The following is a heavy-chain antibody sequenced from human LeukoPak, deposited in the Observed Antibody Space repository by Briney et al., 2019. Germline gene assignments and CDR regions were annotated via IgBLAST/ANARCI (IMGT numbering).Heavy chain of an antibody. D-gene: IGHD3-10*01. CDR3: ARQDYYGSGSYYNAPNFDY. CDR1: GGSISSSSYY. CDR2: IYYSGST. V-gene: IGHV4-39*01. Sequence: PSETLSLTCTVSGGSISSSSYYWGWIRQPPGKGLEWIGSIYYSGSTYYNPSLKSRVTISVDTSKNQFSLKLSSVTAADTAVYYCARQDYYGSGSYYNAPNFDYWGQGTLVTVSS. J-gene: IGHJ4*02.